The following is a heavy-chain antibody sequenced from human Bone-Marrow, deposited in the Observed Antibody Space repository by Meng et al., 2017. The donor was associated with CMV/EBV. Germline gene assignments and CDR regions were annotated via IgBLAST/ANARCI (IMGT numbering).Heavy chain of an antibody. V-gene: IGHV3-7*01. CDR2: IKQDGSEK. CDR3: ARDDTYYYDSSGYFDY. J-gene: IGHJ4*02. CDR1: GFTFSSYW. Sequence: GGSLRLSCASSGFTFSSYWMSWVRQAPGKGLEWVANIKQDGSEKYYVDSVKGRFTISRDNAKNSLYLQMNSLRAEDTAVYYCARDDTYYYDSSGYFDYWGQGKLVTVAS. D-gene: IGHD3-22*01.